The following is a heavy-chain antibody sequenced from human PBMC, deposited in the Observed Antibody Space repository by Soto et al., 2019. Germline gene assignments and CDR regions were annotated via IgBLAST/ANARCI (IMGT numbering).Heavy chain of an antibody. CDR3: ARRPYSSSSLGY. CDR1: GGSFSGYY. Sequence: SETLSLTCAVYGGSFSGYYWSWIRQPPGKGLEWIGEINHSGSTNYNPSLKSRVTISVDTSKNQFSLKLSSVTAADTAVYYCARRPYSSSSLGYWGQGTLVTVSS. CDR2: INHSGST. V-gene: IGHV4-34*01. D-gene: IGHD6-6*01. J-gene: IGHJ4*02.